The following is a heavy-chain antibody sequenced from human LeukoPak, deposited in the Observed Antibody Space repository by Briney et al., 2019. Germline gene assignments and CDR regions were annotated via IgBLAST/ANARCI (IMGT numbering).Heavy chain of an antibody. J-gene: IGHJ3*02. CDR3: AKHYSSGWYNAFDI. CDR2: ISGDGGST. V-gene: IGHV3-43*02. CDR1: GLNFDDSA. D-gene: IGHD6-19*01. Sequence: GGSLRLSCVASGLNFDDSAMHWVRQAPGKGLEWVSLISGDGGSTYYADSVKGRFTISRDNSKHSLYLQMNSLRTEDTALYYCAKHYSSGWYNAFDIWGQGTMVTVSS.